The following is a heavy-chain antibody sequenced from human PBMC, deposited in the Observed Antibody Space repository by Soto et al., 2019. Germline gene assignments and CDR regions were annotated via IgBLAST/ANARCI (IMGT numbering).Heavy chain of an antibody. CDR2: VHSGGST. J-gene: IGHJ4*02. CDR3: ARDLLGGEYPEY. CDR1: GFSVSNNY. Sequence: EVQLVESGGGLIQPGGSLRLSCAVSGFSVSNNYMNWVRQAPGKGLEWVSVVHSGGSTYYADSVKGRFTVSRDNSKNTLYLQMKSLRVEDTAVYYCARDLLGGEYPEYWGQGTLVTVSS. D-gene: IGHD4-17*01. V-gene: IGHV3-53*01.